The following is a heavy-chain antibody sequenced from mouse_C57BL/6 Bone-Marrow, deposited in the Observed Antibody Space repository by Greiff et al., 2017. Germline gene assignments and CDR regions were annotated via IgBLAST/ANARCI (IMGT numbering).Heavy chain of an antibody. D-gene: IGHD2-3*01. J-gene: IGHJ1*03. Sequence: EVKLVESGAELVKPGASVKLSCTASGFNIKDYYMHWVKQRTEQGLEWIGRLDPEDGETKYAPQFQGKATITPATSSNTAYLPLSSLTSEDTAVYYCAWIYEGYFWYFDVWGTGTTGTVSS. CDR2: LDPEDGET. CDR1: GFNIKDYY. CDR3: AWIYEGYFWYFDV. V-gene: IGHV14-2*01.